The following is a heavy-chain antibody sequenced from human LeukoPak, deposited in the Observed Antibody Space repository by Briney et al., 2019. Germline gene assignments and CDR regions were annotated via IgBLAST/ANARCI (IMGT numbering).Heavy chain of an antibody. CDR2: MYTSGTT. CDR3: AKSGGYGLIDY. J-gene: IGHJ4*02. Sequence: PSGTLSLTCTVSGGSISSYYWSWIRQPAGKGLEWIGHMYTSGTTNYNPSLKSRVTMSVDTSKTQFSLRLSSVTAADTAMYYCAKSGGYGLIDYWGQGTLVTVSS. D-gene: IGHD1-26*01. V-gene: IGHV4-4*07. CDR1: GGSISSYY.